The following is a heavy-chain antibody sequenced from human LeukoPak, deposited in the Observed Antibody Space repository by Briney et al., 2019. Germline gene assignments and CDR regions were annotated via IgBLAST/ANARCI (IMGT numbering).Heavy chain of an antibody. CDR1: GVSIKTNSDY. J-gene: IGHJ5*02. D-gene: IGHD5-12*01. V-gene: IGHV4-39*07. CDR2: IYHVGGT. Sequence: SETLSLTCNVSGVSIKTNSDYWAWLRQPPGKGLEWIGSIYHVGGTYYNPSLKSRVTISIDTSKNQFSLELTSVTAADTAIYYCARDGRSGYEDLWGPGTLVTVSS. CDR3: ARDGRSGYEDL.